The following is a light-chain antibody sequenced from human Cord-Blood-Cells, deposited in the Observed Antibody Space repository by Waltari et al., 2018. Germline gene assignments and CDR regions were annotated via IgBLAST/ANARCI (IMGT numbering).Light chain of an antibody. V-gene: IGKV4-1*01. Sequence: DIVMTQSPDSLAVSLGERATINCKSSQSVLYSSNNKNYLAWYQQKPGQPPKQLIYWSSSRQSCVVSRRCSSRCATAEITPISSLLHADDVAYYCQQHYCSTPTFGQGTKLEIK. J-gene: IGKJ2*01. CDR3: QHYCSTPT. CDR2: WSS. CDR1: QSVLYSSNNKNY.